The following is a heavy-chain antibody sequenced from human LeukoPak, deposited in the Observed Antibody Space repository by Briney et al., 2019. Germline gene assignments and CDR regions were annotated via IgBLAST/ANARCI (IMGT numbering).Heavy chain of an antibody. D-gene: IGHD6-19*01. V-gene: IGHV4-59*08. CDR3: ARHVGDGIAVAGTGFDY. Sequence: SETLSLTCTVSGGSISSYYWSWIRQPPGKGLEWIGYIYYSGSTNYNPSLKSRVTISVDTSKNQFSLKLSSVTAADTAVYYCARHVGDGIAVAGTGFDYWGQGTLVTVSS. CDR2: IYYSGST. J-gene: IGHJ4*02. CDR1: GGSISSYY.